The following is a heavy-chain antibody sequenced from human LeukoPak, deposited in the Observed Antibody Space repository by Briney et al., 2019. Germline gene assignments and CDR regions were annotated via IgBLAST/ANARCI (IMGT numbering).Heavy chain of an antibody. CDR2: ISYDGSNK. CDR1: GFTFSSYG. CDR3: ARWTDSDSYYYAHYGMDI. Sequence: GGSLRLSCAASGFTFSSYGMHWVRQAPGKGLEWVAVISYDGSNKYYADSVKGRFTISRDNSKNTLYLQMNSLRAEDTAVYYCARWTDSDSYYYAHYGMDIWGQGTAVTVSS. V-gene: IGHV3-30*03. J-gene: IGHJ6*02. D-gene: IGHD3-22*01.